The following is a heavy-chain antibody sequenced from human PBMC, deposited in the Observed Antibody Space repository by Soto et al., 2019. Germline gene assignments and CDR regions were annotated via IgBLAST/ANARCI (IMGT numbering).Heavy chain of an antibody. CDR2: FAGDFINT. V-gene: IGHV3-23*01. CDR3: AKAGATVTTNNWFDP. J-gene: IGHJ5*02. Sequence: EVQLLESGGGLVQPGGSLRLSCAASGFTVNNHAMHWVRQAPGEGLEWVSGFAGDFINTRYADSVRGRFTISRDTSKNTLSLQMDSLRVEDTAVYYCAKAGATVTTNNWFDPWGQGTLVTVSS. CDR1: GFTVNNHA. D-gene: IGHD4-17*01.